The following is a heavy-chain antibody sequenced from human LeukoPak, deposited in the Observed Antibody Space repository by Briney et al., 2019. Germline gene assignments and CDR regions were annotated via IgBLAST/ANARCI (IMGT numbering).Heavy chain of an antibody. J-gene: IGHJ3*02. CDR1: GYTFTSYD. CDR3: ARGKTDIPTHYGSGSYWASGDAFDI. CDR2: MNPNSGNT. Sequence: ASVKVSCKASGYTFTSYDINWVRQATGQGLEWMGWMNPNSGNTGYAQKFQGRVTMTRNTSISTAYMELSSLRSEDTAVYYCARGKTDIPTHYGSGSYWASGDAFDIWGQGTMVTVSS. D-gene: IGHD3-10*01. V-gene: IGHV1-8*02.